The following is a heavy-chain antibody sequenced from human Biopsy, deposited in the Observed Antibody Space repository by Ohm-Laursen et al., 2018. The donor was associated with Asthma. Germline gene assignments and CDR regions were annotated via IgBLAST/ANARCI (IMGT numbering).Heavy chain of an antibody. J-gene: IGHJ4*02. CDR1: GGTFNTYV. CDR2: INTVFGTT. V-gene: IGHV1-69*13. D-gene: IGHD2-2*01. Sequence: SVKVSCKSLGGTFNTYVIGWVREAPGQGLEWMGGINTVFGTTTYPQKFQDRVTITADDSTSTVYMDLSSLRSEDTAVYYCARKAGSCISRTCYSLDFWGQGTLVTVSS. CDR3: ARKAGSCISRTCYSLDF.